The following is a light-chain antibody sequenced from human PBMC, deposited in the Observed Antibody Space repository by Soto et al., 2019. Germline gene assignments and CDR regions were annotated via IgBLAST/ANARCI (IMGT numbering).Light chain of an antibody. CDR2: AAS. J-gene: IGKJ2*01. CDR3: QQSYSTLMYT. CDR1: QSISSY. Sequence: DIQMTQSPSSLSASVGDRVTITCRASQSISSYLNWYQQNPGKAPKLLIYAASSLQSGVPSRFDGSGSGTDFTLTISSLQPEDFATYYCQQSYSTLMYTFGQGTKLEIK. V-gene: IGKV1-39*01.